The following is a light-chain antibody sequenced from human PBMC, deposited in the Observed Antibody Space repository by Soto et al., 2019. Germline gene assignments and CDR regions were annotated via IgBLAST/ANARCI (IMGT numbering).Light chain of an antibody. CDR1: QSVGSN. J-gene: IGKJ1*01. CDR3: LQYSNGPRT. CDR2: GSS. V-gene: IGKV3D-15*01. Sequence: EIVMTQSPATLSVSPGERAALSCRASQSVGSNSLAWYQQKPGQAPRLLIYGSSSRATGIPDRFSGSGYGAEFTLTINSLQSEDFALYYCLQYSNGPRTFGQGTKVDIK.